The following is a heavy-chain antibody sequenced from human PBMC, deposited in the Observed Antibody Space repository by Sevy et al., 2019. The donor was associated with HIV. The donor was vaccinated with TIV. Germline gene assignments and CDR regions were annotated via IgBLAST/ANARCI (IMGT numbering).Heavy chain of an antibody. J-gene: IGHJ6*03. D-gene: IGHD2-8*01. V-gene: IGHV6-1*01. CDR1: GDSVSSNSAA. Sequence: SQTLSLTCAISGDSVSSNSAAWNWIRQSPSRGLEWLGRTYYRSKWYNDYAVSVKSRITINPDTSKNQFSLQLNSVTPEDTAVYYCARDGHCTNGVCYYYMDVWGKGTTVTVSS. CDR3: ARDGHCTNGVCYYYMDV. CDR2: TYYRSKWYN.